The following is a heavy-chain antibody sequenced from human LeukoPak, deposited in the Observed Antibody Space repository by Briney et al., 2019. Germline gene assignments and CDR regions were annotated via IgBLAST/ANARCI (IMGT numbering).Heavy chain of an antibody. V-gene: IGHV1-69*06. D-gene: IGHD3-3*01. CDR1: GGTFSSYA. Sequence: SVKVSCKASGGTFSSYAISWVRQAPGQGLEWVGRIIPIFGTANYAQKFQGRVTITADKSTSTAYMELGSLRSEDTAVYYCARDRSASIFGVVPFDYWGQGTLVTVSS. CDR3: ARDRSASIFGVVPFDY. CDR2: IIPIFGTA. J-gene: IGHJ4*02.